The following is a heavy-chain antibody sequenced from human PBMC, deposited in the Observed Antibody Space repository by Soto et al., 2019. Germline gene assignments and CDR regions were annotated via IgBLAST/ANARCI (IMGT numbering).Heavy chain of an antibody. CDR2: IYYSGST. Sequence: SETLSLTCTVSGGSISSYYWSWIRQPPGKGLEWIGYIYYSGSTNYNPSLKSRVTISVDTSKNQFSLKLSSVTAADTAVYYCARTDYGSGLYYFDYWGQGTLVTVSS. CDR1: GGSISSYY. J-gene: IGHJ4*02. D-gene: IGHD3-10*01. CDR3: ARTDYGSGLYYFDY. V-gene: IGHV4-59*01.